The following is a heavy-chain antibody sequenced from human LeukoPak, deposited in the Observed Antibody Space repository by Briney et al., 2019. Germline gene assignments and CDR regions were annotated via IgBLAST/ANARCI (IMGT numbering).Heavy chain of an antibody. J-gene: IGHJ4*02. CDR1: GFTFSSYA. D-gene: IGHD6-13*01. CDR3: ARDIEAAGLFLDY. CDR2: ISGSGGST. V-gene: IGHV3-23*01. Sequence: GGSLRLSCAASGFTFSSYAMSWVRQAPGKGLEWVSAISGSGGSTYYADSVKGRFTISRDNAKNSLYLQMNSLRAEDTAVYYCARDIEAAGLFLDYWGQGTLVTVSS.